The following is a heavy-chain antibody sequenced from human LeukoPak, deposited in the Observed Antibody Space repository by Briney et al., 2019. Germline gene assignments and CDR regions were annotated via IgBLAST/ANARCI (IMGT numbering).Heavy chain of an antibody. Sequence: GGSLRLSCAASGFTFSSYAMHWVRQAPGKGLEWVAVISYDGSNKYYADSVKGRFTISRDNSKNTLYLQMNSLRAEDTAVYYCARDYDILTGPQTGMDVWGQGTTVTVSS. V-gene: IGHV3-30-3*01. CDR2: ISYDGSNK. D-gene: IGHD3-9*01. CDR1: GFTFSSYA. CDR3: ARDYDILTGPQTGMDV. J-gene: IGHJ6*02.